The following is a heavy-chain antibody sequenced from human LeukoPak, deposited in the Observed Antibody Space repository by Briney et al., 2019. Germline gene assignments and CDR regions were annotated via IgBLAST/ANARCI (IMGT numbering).Heavy chain of an antibody. CDR2: IIPIFGTA. CDR3: ARATKKLWFGESPNYYMDV. J-gene: IGHJ6*03. D-gene: IGHD3-10*01. V-gene: IGHV1-69*13. CDR1: GGTFSSYA. Sequence: ASVKVSCKASGGTFSSYAISWVRQAPGQGLEWMGGIIPIFGTANYAQKFQGRVTITADESTSTAYMELSSLRSEDTAVYYCARATKKLWFGESPNYYMDVWGKGTTVTISS.